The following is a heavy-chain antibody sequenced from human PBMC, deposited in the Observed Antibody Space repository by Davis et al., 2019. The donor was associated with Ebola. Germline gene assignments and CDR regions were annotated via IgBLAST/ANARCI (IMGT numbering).Heavy chain of an antibody. CDR2: INSDGSST. Sequence: GESLKISCAASGFTFSSYWMHWVRQAPGKGLVWVSRINSDGSSTSYADSVKGRFTISRDNAKNSLYLQVNSLRAEDTALYHCARGAPHTDYPYAFDIWGQGTMVTVSS. D-gene: IGHD4-11*01. CDR3: ARGAPHTDYPYAFDI. J-gene: IGHJ3*02. CDR1: GFTFSSYW. V-gene: IGHV3-74*01.